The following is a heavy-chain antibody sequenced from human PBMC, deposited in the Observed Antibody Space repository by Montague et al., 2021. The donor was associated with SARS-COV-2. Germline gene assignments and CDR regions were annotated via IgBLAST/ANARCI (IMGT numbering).Heavy chain of an antibody. V-gene: IGHV3-48*04. CDR1: GFTFSSYS. J-gene: IGHJ4*02. D-gene: IGHD3-9*01. CDR3: ARDAHYDILTGYFGY. Sequence: SLRLSCAASGFTFSSYSVNWVRQAPGKGLEWVSYISSSSSTIYYADSVKGRFTISRDNAKNSLYLQMNSLRAEDTAVYYCARDAHYDILTGYFGYWGQGTLVTVSS. CDR2: ISSSSSTI.